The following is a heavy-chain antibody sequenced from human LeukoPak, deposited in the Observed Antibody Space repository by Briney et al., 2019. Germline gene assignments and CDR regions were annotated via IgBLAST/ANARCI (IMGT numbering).Heavy chain of an antibody. CDR1: GFTFSSYA. D-gene: IGHD5-24*01. CDR2: ISGSGGST. Sequence: GGSLRLSCAASGFTFSSYAMSWVRQAPGKGLEWVSAISGSGGSTYYADSVKGRFTISRDNSKNTLYLQMDSLRAEDTAVYYCAKVRDGYNGGDFDYWGQGTLVTVSS. V-gene: IGHV3-23*01. CDR3: AKVRDGYNGGDFDY. J-gene: IGHJ4*02.